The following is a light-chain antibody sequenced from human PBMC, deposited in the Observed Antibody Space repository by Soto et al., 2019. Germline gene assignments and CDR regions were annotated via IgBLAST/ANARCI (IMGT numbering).Light chain of an antibody. CDR2: AVS. V-gene: IGLV2-14*01. J-gene: IGLJ3*02. Sequence: QSALTQPASVSGSPGQSITISCTGTSSDVDGYKYVSWYQQHPGKAPKLMIYAVSNRPSVVSNRFSGSKSGDTASLTISGLQAEDEADYYCSSYTSRSTFWVFGGGTKLTVL. CDR3: SSYTSRSTFWV. CDR1: SSDVDGYKY.